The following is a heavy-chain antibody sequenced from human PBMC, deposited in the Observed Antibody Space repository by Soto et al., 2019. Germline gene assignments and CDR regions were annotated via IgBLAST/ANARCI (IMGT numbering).Heavy chain of an antibody. V-gene: IGHV4-4*02. CDR2: IYHSGST. D-gene: IGHD6-19*01. J-gene: IGHJ4*02. Sequence: QVQLQESGPGLVKPSGTLSLTCAVPGGSISSTNWWSWVRQPPGKGLEWIGEIYHSGSTNSNPSLKSRVTMSVDKSKNQFSLILNSVTAADTAVYYCARGQWLAFDYWGQGTLVTVSS. CDR3: ARGQWLAFDY. CDR1: GGSISSTNW.